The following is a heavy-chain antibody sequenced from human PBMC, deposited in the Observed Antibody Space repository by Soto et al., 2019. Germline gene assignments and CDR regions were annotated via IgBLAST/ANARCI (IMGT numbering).Heavy chain of an antibody. D-gene: IGHD5-12*01. Sequence: EVQLLESGGGLVQPGGSLRLSCAASGFTFSNYAMNWVRQAPGKGLEWVSTISSSSGSTYYADSVKGLFTISRDNSKNFLYLQMNSLRGDDTAVYYCAKVGSERYSGQHSDYWGQGTLATISS. CDR3: AKVGSERYSGQHSDY. CDR2: ISSSSGST. V-gene: IGHV3-23*01. J-gene: IGHJ4*02. CDR1: GFTFSNYA.